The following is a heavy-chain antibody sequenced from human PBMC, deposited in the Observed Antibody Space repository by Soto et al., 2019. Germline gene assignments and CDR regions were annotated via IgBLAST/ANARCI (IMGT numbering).Heavy chain of an antibody. CDR2: VKDGGST. CDR1: GGSFTGYY. D-gene: IGHD5-12*01. V-gene: IGHV4-34*01. Sequence: QVQLQQWGAGLLKPSETLSLTCTVNGGSFTGYYWSWIRQPPGKGLEWIGEVKDGGSTNYSPSLRGRVSISADTYKNHFSLRLNSVTAADTAVYFCARGQEGIVATHWDQGALVTVSS. CDR3: ARGQEGIVATH. J-gene: IGHJ4*02.